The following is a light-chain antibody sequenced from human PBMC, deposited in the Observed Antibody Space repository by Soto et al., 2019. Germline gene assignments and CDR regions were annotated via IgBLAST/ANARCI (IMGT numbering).Light chain of an antibody. CDR2: EGI. Sequence: QCALTQPASVSGSPGQSITISCTGTSSTVGGFNVVPWYQQHPGKAPKVIIYEGIKRPSGVSNRFSGSNSGSTASLTISGLQAEDEADYYCRSYVGATTYVFGTGTKVTVL. J-gene: IGLJ1*01. V-gene: IGLV2-23*01. CDR1: SSTVGGFNV. CDR3: RSYVGATTYV.